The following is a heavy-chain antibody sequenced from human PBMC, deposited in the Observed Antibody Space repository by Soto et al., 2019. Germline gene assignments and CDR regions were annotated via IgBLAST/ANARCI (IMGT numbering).Heavy chain of an antibody. J-gene: IGHJ4*02. V-gene: IGHV3-66*01. D-gene: IGHD3-10*01. Sequence: EVQLVESGGGLVQPGGSLRLSCAASGFTVSSNHMSWVRQAPGKGLEWVSVIYSGGSTYYTDSVKGRFTISRDNSKNTLYLQINSLRAEDTAVYYCARDGVTVVRSLITPFDYWGQGTLVTVSS. CDR2: IYSGGST. CDR3: ARDGVTVVRSLITPFDY. CDR1: GFTVSSNH.